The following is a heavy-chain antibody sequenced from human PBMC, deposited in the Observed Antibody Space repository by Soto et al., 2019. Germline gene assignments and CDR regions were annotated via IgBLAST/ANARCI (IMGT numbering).Heavy chain of an antibody. CDR1: GFTFSDYW. CDR3: VRDSPVRPELFDY. D-gene: IGHD3-16*02. J-gene: IGHJ4*02. V-gene: IGHV3-74*01. CDR2: INADGSDT. Sequence: GGSLRLSCAASGFTFSDYWIHWVRQAPGKGLLWVSRINADGSDTNYADSVKGRFTSSRDNAKNTVYLEMNSLRAEDTAVYYCVRDSPVRPELFDYWGQGTLVTVSS.